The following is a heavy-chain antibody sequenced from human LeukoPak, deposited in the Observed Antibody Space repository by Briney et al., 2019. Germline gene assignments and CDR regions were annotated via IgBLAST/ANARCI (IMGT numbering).Heavy chain of an antibody. CDR1: GGTFSSYA. Sequence: SVKVSCKASGGTFSSYAISWVRQAPGQGLEWMGGIIPIFGTANYAQKFQGRVTITADKSTSTAYMELSSLRSEDTAVYYCATRRGRTSSIAARPAYFDYWGQGTLVTVSS. V-gene: IGHV1-69*06. CDR2: IIPIFGTA. CDR3: ATRRGRTSSIAARPAYFDY. D-gene: IGHD6-6*01. J-gene: IGHJ4*02.